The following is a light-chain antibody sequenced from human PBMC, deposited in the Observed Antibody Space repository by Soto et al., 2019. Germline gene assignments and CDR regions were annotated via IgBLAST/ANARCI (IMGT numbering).Light chain of an antibody. V-gene: IGKV3-11*01. CDR3: QQRSNWPIT. CDR2: DAS. CDR1: QGVISY. J-gene: IGKJ5*01. Sequence: EIVLTQSPATLSLSPGERATLSCRASQGVISYLAWYQQKPGQAPRLLIYDASNRATGIPARFSGSGSGTDFTLTISSLEPEDFAVYYCQQRSNWPITFGQGTRLEIK.